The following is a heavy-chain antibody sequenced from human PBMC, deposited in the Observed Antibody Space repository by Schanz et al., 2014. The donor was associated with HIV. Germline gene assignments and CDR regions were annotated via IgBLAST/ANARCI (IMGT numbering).Heavy chain of an antibody. CDR3: AKDRNGYNQPIES. J-gene: IGHJ5*01. CDR1: GFTFYNYA. CDR2: ISGGGRDK. D-gene: IGHD5-18*01. V-gene: IGHV3-23*01. Sequence: EVQQVLESGGGLVQPWGSLRLSCAVSGFTFYNYAMNWVRQAPGKGLEYVATISGGGRDKYYADSVRGRVTISRDNPKNTLYLQIDSLRVEDTAMYYCAKDRNGYNQPIESWGHGTLVSVSS.